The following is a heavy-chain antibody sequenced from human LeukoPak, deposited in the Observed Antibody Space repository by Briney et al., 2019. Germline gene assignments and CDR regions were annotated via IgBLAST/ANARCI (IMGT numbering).Heavy chain of an antibody. CDR2: ISYDGSNK. CDR1: GFTFSSYA. D-gene: IGHD4-17*01. Sequence: PGRSLRLSCAASGFTFSSYAMHWVRQAPGKGLEWVAVISYDGSNKYYADSVKGRFTISRDNSKNTLYLQMNSLRAEDTAVYYCARGPTVTIDYWGQGTLVTVSS. CDR3: ARGPTVTIDY. J-gene: IGHJ4*02. V-gene: IGHV3-30-3*01.